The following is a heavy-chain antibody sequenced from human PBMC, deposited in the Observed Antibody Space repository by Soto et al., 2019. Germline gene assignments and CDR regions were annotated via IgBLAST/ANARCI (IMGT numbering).Heavy chain of an antibody. Sequence: PSETLSLTCTVSGGSISSYYWSWIRQPPGKGLEWIGYIYYSGSTNYNPSLKSRVTISVDTSKNQFSLKLSSVTAADTAVYYCARLDGFMITFGGVIGPFDYWGQGTLVTVSS. CDR2: IYYSGST. D-gene: IGHD3-16*02. CDR3: ARLDGFMITFGGVIGPFDY. J-gene: IGHJ4*02. CDR1: GGSISSYY. V-gene: IGHV4-59*08.